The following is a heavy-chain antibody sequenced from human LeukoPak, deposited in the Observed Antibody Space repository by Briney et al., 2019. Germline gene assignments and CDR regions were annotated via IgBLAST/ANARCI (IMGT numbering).Heavy chain of an antibody. V-gene: IGHV4-61*01. D-gene: IGHD4-11*01. CDR2: IYYSGST. Sequence: SETLSLTCTVSGGSVNSGTYYWNWIRQPPGKGLEWIGYIYYSGSTNYNPSLKSRVTISVDTSKNQFSLKLSSVTAADTAVYYCARDRVRGNSNPYFDYWGQGTLVTVSS. CDR1: GGSVNSGTYY. J-gene: IGHJ4*02. CDR3: ARDRVRGNSNPYFDY.